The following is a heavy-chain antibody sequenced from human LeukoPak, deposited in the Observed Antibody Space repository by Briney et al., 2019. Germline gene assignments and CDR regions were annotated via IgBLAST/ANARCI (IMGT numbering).Heavy chain of an antibody. CDR3: ARDGNRDGDMDV. D-gene: IGHD1-1*01. CDR1: GFTFSTYW. V-gene: IGHV3-48*01. Sequence: PGGSLRLSCAASGFTFSTYWMTWVRQAPGRGLEWVSYISSGRPLIYYADSVKGRFTVSRDGAKSSLYLQMNSLRAEDSAVYYCARDGNRDGDMDVWGKGTTVTVSS. J-gene: IGHJ6*03. CDR2: ISSGRPLI.